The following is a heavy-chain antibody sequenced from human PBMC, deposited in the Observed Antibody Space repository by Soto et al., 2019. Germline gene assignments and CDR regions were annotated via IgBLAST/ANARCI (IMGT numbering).Heavy chain of an antibody. CDR3: ARGTAMVDFDY. J-gene: IGHJ4*02. Sequence: LRLSCAASGFTVSSNYMSWVRQAPGKGLEWVSVIYSGGSTYYADSVKGRSTISRDNSKNTLYLQMNSLRAEDTAVYYCARGTAMVDFDYWGQGTLVTVSS. CDR1: GFTVSSNY. D-gene: IGHD5-18*01. CDR2: IYSGGST. V-gene: IGHV3-53*01.